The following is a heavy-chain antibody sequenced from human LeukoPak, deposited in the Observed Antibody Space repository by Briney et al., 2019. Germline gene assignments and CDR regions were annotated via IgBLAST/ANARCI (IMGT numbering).Heavy chain of an antibody. Sequence: GGSLRLSCAASGFTFTSYWIGWVRQMPGKGLEWMGIIYPGDSDTRYSPSFQGQVTISADKSISTAYLQWSSLKASDTAMYYCARRAVPAAVDYWGQGTLVTVSS. J-gene: IGHJ4*02. V-gene: IGHV5-51*01. CDR2: IYPGDSDT. CDR3: ARRAVPAAVDY. D-gene: IGHD2-2*01. CDR1: GFTFTSYW.